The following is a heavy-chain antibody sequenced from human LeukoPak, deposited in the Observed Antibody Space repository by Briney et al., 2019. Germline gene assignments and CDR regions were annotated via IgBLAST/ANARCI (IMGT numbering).Heavy chain of an antibody. CDR1: GASISSGAYY. CDR2: IYHTGSTT. J-gene: IGHJ4*02. V-gene: IGHV4-30-2*01. CDR3: ARLSLLLQLAIDY. D-gene: IGHD6-13*01. Sequence: PSETLSLTCTVSGASISSGAYYWSWIRQPPGKGLEWIGYIYHTGSTTYYNPSLKSRVTISLDRSNNQFALRLSSMTAADTAVYYCARLSLLLQLAIDYWGQGTLVTVSS.